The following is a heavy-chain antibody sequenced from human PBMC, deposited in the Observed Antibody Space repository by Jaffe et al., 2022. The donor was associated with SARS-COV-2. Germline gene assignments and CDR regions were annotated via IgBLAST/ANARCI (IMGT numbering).Heavy chain of an antibody. CDR1: GFTFSSYG. Sequence: QVQLVESGGGVVQPGRSLRLSCAASGFTFSSYGMHWVRQAPGKGLEWVAVISYDGSNKYYADSVKGRFTISRDNSKNTLYLQMNSLRAEDTAVYYCAKANGGYNTYYYYYGMDVWGQGTTVTVSS. J-gene: IGHJ6*02. CDR2: ISYDGSNK. V-gene: IGHV3-30*18. D-gene: IGHD4-17*01. CDR3: AKANGGYNTYYYYYGMDV.